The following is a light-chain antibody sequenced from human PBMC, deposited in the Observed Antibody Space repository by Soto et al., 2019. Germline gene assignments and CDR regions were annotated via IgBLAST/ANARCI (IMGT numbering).Light chain of an antibody. V-gene: IGKV1-5*01. Sequence: DIQMTQSPSTLSASVGDRVTMTCRSSQSIRSWLAWYQQKPGKAPKLLIYDASSLESGVPSRFSGRRSGTEFTLTISSLQPDDFVTYYCQQYESYSPLTFGGGTKVEIK. CDR2: DAS. CDR3: QQYESYSPLT. CDR1: QSIRSW. J-gene: IGKJ4*01.